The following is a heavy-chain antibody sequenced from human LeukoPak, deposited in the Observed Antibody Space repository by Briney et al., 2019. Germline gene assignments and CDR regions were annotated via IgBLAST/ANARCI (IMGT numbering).Heavy chain of an antibody. Sequence: GESLKISRQGSGYSFTSYLIGWVRQIPGKGLEWMGNFYPGDSDTRQRPSFQGQVPISADKSISTPYQQECSLQASHTPMYYCARHRTSSSWEYYCDYWGEGTLVSVSS. CDR2: FYPGDSDT. V-gene: IGHV5-51*01. CDR1: GYSFTSYL. J-gene: IGHJ4*02. D-gene: IGHD6-13*01. CDR3: ARHRTSSSWEYYCDY.